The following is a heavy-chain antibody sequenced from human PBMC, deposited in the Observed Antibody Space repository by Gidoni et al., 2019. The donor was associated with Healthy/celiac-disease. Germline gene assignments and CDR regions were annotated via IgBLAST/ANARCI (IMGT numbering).Heavy chain of an antibody. Sequence: QVQLVQSGAEVKKPGSSVKVSCKASGGTFSSYAISWVRQAPGQGLEWMGGIIPIFGTANYAQKFQGRVTITADESTSTAYMELSSLRSEDTAVYYCARSPRQLAKGMGDYYFDYWGQGTLVTVSS. J-gene: IGHJ4*02. CDR1: GGTFSSYA. D-gene: IGHD6-13*01. CDR3: ARSPRQLAKGMGDYYFDY. V-gene: IGHV1-69*01. CDR2: IIPIFGTA.